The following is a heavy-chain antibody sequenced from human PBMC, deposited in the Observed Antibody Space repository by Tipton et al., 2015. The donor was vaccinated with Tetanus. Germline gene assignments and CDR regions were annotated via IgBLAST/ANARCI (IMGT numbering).Heavy chain of an antibody. CDR2: IFYSGST. CDR1: GAFSSSYY. V-gene: IGHV4-59*01. D-gene: IGHD3-10*01. CDR3: VAGRGRQLVLDS. Sequence: TLSLTCSVSGAFSSSYYWGWIRQAPGKGLEWIGYIFYSGSTNYNPSVKSRVSISLETSKRQVSLTVNSVNAADTAVYYCVAGRGRQLVLDSWGPGALVTV. J-gene: IGHJ4*02.